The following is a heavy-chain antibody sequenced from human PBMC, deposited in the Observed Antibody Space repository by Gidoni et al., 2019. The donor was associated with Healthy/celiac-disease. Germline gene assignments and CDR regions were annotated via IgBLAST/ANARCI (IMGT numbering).Heavy chain of an antibody. V-gene: IGHV1-69*01. CDR1: AGTFRSHA. D-gene: IGHD2-2*01. CDR2: IIPIFGTA. CDR3: ARYCSSTSCYETRSYYYYGMDV. Sequence: QVQLVQSGAEVKTPGSSVKVSCKAPAGTFRSHAISRVRQAPGQGLEWMGGIIPIFGTAIYAQKFQGRVTITADESTSTAYMELSSLRSEDTAVYYCARYCSSTSCYETRSYYYYGMDVWGQGTTVTVSS. J-gene: IGHJ6*02.